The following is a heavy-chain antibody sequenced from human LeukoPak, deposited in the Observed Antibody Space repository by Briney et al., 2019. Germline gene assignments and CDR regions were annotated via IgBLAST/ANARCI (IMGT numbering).Heavy chain of an antibody. V-gene: IGHV4-59*01. Sequence: SETLSLTCTVSGGSISSYYWSWIRQPPGKGLEWIGYIYYSGSTNYNPSLKSRVTISVDTSKNQFSLKLSSVTAADTAVYYCASNTADYYDSSGANAFDIWGQGKMVTVSS. CDR1: GGSISSYY. CDR3: ASNTADYYDSSGANAFDI. CDR2: IYYSGST. D-gene: IGHD3-22*01. J-gene: IGHJ3*02.